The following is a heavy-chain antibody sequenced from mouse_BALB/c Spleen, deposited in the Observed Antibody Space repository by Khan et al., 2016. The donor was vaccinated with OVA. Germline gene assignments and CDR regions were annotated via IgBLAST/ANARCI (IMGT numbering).Heavy chain of an antibody. J-gene: IGHJ3*01. CDR3: VRQGYGYSWFVY. Sequence: EVQLVESGGGLVQPKGSLKLSCAASGFTFNTYAMNWVRQAPGKGLEWVARIKNKSNNYATYYADSVKDRFTISRDDSQSMLYLQMNNVKTEDTATYCCVRQGYGYSWFVYWGQGTLVTVSA. D-gene: IGHD2-2*01. CDR2: IKNKSNNYAT. V-gene: IGHV10-1*02. CDR1: GFTFNTYA.